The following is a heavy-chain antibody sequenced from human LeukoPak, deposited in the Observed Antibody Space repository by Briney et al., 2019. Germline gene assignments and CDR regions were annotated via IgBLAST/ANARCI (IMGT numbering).Heavy chain of an antibody. J-gene: IGHJ4*02. CDR1: VFIFRSYA. V-gene: IGHV3-23*01. D-gene: IGHD5-12*01. CDR2: ISGSGSST. CDR3: AKDRAGYDRPGDY. Sequence: GGTLRLSCAVSVFIFRSYAMNCVRQPPGKGLEGVSSISGSGSSTFYTDSLKGRFTISRHNSKNTVYLHMNSTRAEDTAVYYCAKDRAGYDRPGDYWGQGTLVTVSS.